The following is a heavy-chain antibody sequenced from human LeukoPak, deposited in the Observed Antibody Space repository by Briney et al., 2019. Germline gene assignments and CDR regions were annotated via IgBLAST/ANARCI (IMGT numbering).Heavy chain of an antibody. V-gene: IGHV1-18*01. D-gene: IGHD1-26*01. CDR1: GYTFTSYG. CDR3: ARDIVGATRVPWFDP. CDR2: ISPYNGDT. J-gene: IGHJ5*02. Sequence: ASVKVSCKASGYTFTSYGINWVRQAPGQGLEWMGWISPYNGDTKYAQKLQGRVTMTTDTSTSTANMELSSLRSEDTAVYYCARDIVGATRVPWFDPWGQGTLVTVSS.